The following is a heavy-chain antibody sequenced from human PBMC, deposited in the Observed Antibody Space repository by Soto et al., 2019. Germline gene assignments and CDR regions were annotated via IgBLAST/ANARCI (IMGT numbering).Heavy chain of an antibody. J-gene: IGHJ4*02. CDR2: ISYDGSNK. V-gene: IGHV3-30*18. D-gene: IGHD3-9*01. CDR1: GFTFSSYG. CDR3: AKDRNYDILTGYYYVY. Sequence: GSLRLSCAASGFTFSSYGMHWVRQAPGKGLEWVAVISYDGSNKYYADSVKGRFTISRDNSKNTLYLQMNSLRADDTAVYYCAKDRNYDILTGYYYVYWGQGTLVTVSS.